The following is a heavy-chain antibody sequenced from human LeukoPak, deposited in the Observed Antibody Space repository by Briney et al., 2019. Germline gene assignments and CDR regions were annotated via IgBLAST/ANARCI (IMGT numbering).Heavy chain of an antibody. CDR3: ARGRVSSSSWYSTYYYYFYMDV. CDR2: IYHRGNT. Sequence: SETLSLTCAVSGGSISSSNWWNWVRQTPGKGLEWIGEIYHRGNTHYNPSLKSRVTMSVDTSTNQFSLRVNSLTAADTAVYFCARGRVSSSSWYSTYYYYFYMDVWGKGTTVTVSS. D-gene: IGHD6-13*01. J-gene: IGHJ6*03. CDR1: GGSISSSNW. V-gene: IGHV4-4*02.